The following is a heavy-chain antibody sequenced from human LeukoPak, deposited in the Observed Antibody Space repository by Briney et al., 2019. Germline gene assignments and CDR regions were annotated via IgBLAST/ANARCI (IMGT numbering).Heavy chain of an antibody. CDR2: IIPIFGTA. J-gene: IGHJ4*02. D-gene: IGHD4-17*01. CDR1: GGTFSSYA. CDR3: ARAGYGDYDGIDY. Sequence: ASVKVSCKASGGTFSSYAISWVRQAPGQGLEWMGGIIPIFGTANYAQKFQGRVTMTRDTSISTAYMELSRLRSDDTAVYYCARAGYGDYDGIDYWGQGTLVTVSS. V-gene: IGHV1-69*05.